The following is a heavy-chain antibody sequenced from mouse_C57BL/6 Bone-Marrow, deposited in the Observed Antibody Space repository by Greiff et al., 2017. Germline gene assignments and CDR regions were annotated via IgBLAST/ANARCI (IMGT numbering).Heavy chain of an antibody. V-gene: IGHV1-15*01. D-gene: IGHD1-1*01. CDR2: IEPETGGT. Sequence: QVQLQQSGAELVRPGASVTLSCKASGYTFTDYEMHWVKQTPVHGLEWIGAIEPETGGTAYNQKFKGKAILTADKSSSTAYMELRSLTSDDSAGYYCTRRRGVYYGSSYYAMDYWGQGTSVTVSA. CDR1: GYTFTDYE. CDR3: TRRRGVYYGSSYYAMDY. J-gene: IGHJ4*01.